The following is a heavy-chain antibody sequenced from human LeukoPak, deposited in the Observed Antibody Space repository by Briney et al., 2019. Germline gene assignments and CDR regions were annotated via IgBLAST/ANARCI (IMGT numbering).Heavy chain of an antibody. CDR2: IYYSGST. J-gene: IGHJ4*02. D-gene: IGHD2-2*01. V-gene: IGHV4-59*01. CDR3: ARGAYCSTTSCYYFDY. Sequence: SETLSLTCTVSGGSISSYYWSWLRQPPGKGLEWIGYIYYSGSTNYNPSLKSRVTISLDTSKNQFSLKLSSVTAADTAVYYCARGAYCSTTSCYYFDYWGQGTLVTVSP. CDR1: GGSISSYY.